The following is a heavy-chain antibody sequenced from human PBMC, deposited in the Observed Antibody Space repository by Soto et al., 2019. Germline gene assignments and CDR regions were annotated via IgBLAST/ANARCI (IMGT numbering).Heavy chain of an antibody. J-gene: IGHJ4*02. V-gene: IGHV4-39*01. CDR1: GGSISSDSYY. D-gene: IGHD3-22*01. CDR3: ARGRYYDSSGYYGY. CDR2: ISYSGST. Sequence: PSETLSLTCTVSGGSISSDSYYWGWIRQSPEKGLEWIASISYSGSTYYNPTLKSRLIISVDTSKSQFSLKLSSVTAADTAVYYCARGRYYDSSGYYGYWGQGTLVTVSS.